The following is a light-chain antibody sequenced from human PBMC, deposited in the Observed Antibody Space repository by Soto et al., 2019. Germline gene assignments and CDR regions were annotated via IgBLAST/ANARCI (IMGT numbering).Light chain of an antibody. J-gene: IGKJ1*01. CDR1: QSVSSN. Sequence: EIVMTQSPATLSVSPGERATLSCRASQSVSSNLAWYQQIPGQAPRLLTYGASTRATGIPARFSGSGSGTEFTLTISSLQSEDFATYYCLQHNSYLWTFGQGTKVEIK. CDR2: GAS. CDR3: LQHNSYLWT. V-gene: IGKV3-15*01.